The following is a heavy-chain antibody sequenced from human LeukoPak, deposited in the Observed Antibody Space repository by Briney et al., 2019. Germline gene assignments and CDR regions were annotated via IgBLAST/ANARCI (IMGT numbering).Heavy chain of an antibody. Sequence: GGSLRLSCAASGFTFSSYAMSWVRQAPGKGLEWVSAISGSGGSTYYADSVKGRFTISRDNAKNSLYLQMNSLRAEDTAVYYCARAVITMIVVVRDPDAFDIWGQGTMVTVSS. CDR3: ARAVITMIVVVRDPDAFDI. CDR2: ISGSGGST. J-gene: IGHJ3*02. CDR1: GFTFSSYA. D-gene: IGHD3-22*01. V-gene: IGHV3-23*01.